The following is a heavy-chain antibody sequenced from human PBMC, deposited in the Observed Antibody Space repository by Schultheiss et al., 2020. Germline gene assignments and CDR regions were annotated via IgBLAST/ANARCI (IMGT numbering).Heavy chain of an antibody. V-gene: IGHV4-61*01. J-gene: IGHJ4*02. D-gene: IGHD6-19*01. CDR3: AGKILTVPGDF. CDR1: GGSVSSGSYY. CDR2: IYYSGST. Sequence: GSLRLSCTVSGGSVSSGSYYWSWIRQPPGKGLEWIGYIYYSGSTNYNPSLKSRVTISVNTSKNQFSLNLNSVTAADTAIYYCAGKILTVPGDFWGQGMLVNVSS.